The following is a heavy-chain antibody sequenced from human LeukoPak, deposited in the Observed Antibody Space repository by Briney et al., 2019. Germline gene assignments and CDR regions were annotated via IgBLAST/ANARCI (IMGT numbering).Heavy chain of an antibody. CDR3: AVSDWWLMGDY. Sequence: QPGGSLRLSCAASGFTFSSYAMSWVRQAPGKGLEWVAVISYDGSNKYYADSVKGRFTISRDNSKNTLYLQMNSLRAEDTAVYYCAVSDWWLMGDYWGQGTLVTVSS. CDR2: ISYDGSNK. D-gene: IGHD2-15*01. CDR1: GFTFSSYA. V-gene: IGHV3-30*03. J-gene: IGHJ4*02.